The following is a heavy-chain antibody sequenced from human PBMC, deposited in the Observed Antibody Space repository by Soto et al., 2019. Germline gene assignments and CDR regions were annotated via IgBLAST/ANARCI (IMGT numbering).Heavy chain of an antibody. V-gene: IGHV3-23*01. CDR3: AKEAEENEQVPIPGDN. D-gene: IGHD2-2*02. CDR1: GFTFRNHA. CDR2: ISGSGTMK. Sequence: GGSLRLSCVASGFTFRNHAMTWVRQAPGKGLEWVSGISGSGTMKYYADSVRGHFIISRENAKNTLHLQMDNLRVEDTAVYYCAKEAEENEQVPIPGDNWGQGTLVTVSS. J-gene: IGHJ4*02.